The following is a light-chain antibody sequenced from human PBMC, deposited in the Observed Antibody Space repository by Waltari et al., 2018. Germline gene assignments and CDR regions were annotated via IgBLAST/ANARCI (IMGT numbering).Light chain of an antibody. Sequence: IVMTLSPDSLPVSLSERATVTCNSRRSISYTSKSKNYLAWYRQKPGQPPQLLISWASTREFGVPDRFSGSGSGTDFTLTISSLQAEDVAFYYCQQYYAVPPTFGPGTKVEIK. J-gene: IGKJ1*01. V-gene: IGKV4-1*01. CDR3: QQYYAVPPT. CDR1: RSISYTSKSKNY. CDR2: WAS.